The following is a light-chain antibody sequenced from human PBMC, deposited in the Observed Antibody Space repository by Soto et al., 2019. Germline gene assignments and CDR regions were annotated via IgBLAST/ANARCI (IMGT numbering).Light chain of an antibody. CDR1: SSDVGGYNY. J-gene: IGLJ3*02. Sequence: QSALTQPASVSGYPGQSITISCTGTSSDVGGYNYVSWYQQNPGKAPKLMIYEVSLRPSGVSDRFSGSKSGNTASLTISGLQAEDEADYYCSSYTTSSTLVVFGGGTKLTVL. V-gene: IGLV2-14*01. CDR2: EVS. CDR3: SSYTTSSTLVV.